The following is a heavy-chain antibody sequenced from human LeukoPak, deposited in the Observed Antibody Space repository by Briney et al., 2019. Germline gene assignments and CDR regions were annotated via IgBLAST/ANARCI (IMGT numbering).Heavy chain of an antibody. J-gene: IGHJ5*02. CDR3: ARDNIVVVPAAITNWFDR. CDR2: IWYDGSNK. V-gene: IGHV3-33*01. Sequence: GRSLRLSCAASGFTFSSYGMHWVRQAPGKGLEWVAVIWYDGSNKYYADSVKGRFTISRDNSKNTLYLQMNSLRAEDTAVYYCARDNIVVVPAAITNWFDRWGQGTLVTVSS. D-gene: IGHD2-2*01. CDR1: GFTFSSYG.